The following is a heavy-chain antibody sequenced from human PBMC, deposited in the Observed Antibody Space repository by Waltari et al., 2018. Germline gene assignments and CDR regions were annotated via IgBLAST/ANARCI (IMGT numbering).Heavy chain of an antibody. D-gene: IGHD6-6*01. CDR3: AGSGDSSSAAFDY. V-gene: IGHV4-59*01. CDR1: GGSISSYY. J-gene: IGHJ4*02. Sequence: QVQLQESGPGLVKPSETLSLTCTVSGGSISSYYWSWIRQPPGKGLEWIGYIYYSGSTNYNPSLKSRVTISVDTSKNQFSLKLSSVTAADTAVYYCAGSGDSSSAAFDYWGQGTLVTVSS. CDR2: IYYSGST.